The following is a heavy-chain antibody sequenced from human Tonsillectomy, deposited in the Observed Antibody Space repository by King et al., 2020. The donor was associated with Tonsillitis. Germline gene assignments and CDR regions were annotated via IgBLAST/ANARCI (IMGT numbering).Heavy chain of an antibody. CDR3: ARADLESYYDSSGYYYFDY. D-gene: IGHD3-22*01. J-gene: IGHJ4*02. Sequence: QLQESGPGLVKPSETLSLTCTVSGGSISSSSYYWGWIRQPPGKGLEWIGSIYYSGSTYYNPSLKSRVTISVDTSKNQFSLKLSSVTAADTAVYYCARADLESYYDSSGYYYFDYWGQGTLVTVSS. CDR1: GGSISSSSYY. V-gene: IGHV4-39*07. CDR2: IYYSGST.